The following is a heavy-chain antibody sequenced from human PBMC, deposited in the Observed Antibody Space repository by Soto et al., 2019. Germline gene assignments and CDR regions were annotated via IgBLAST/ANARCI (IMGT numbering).Heavy chain of an antibody. V-gene: IGHV4-34*01. CDR2: INHSGST. J-gene: IGHJ4*02. D-gene: IGHD2-2*01. CDR3: ARDYIDYASGLFDY. CDR1: GGSFSGYY. Sequence: PWETLSLTCAVYGGSFSGYYWSWIRQPPGKGLEWIGEINHSGSTNYNPSLKSRVTISVDTSKNQFSLKLSSVTAADTAVYYCARDYIDYASGLFDYWGQGTLVTVSS.